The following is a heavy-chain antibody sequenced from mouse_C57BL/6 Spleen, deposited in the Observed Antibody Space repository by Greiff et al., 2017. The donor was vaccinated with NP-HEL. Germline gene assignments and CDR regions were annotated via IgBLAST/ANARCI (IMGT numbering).Heavy chain of an antibody. Sequence: DVKLVESGPGLVKPSQSLSLTCSVTGYSITSGYYWNWIRQFPGNKLEWMGYISYDGSNNYNPSLKNRISITRDTSKNQFFLKLNSVTTEDTATYYCAIYYGSSHWYFDVWGTGTTVTVSS. D-gene: IGHD1-1*01. CDR2: ISYDGSN. J-gene: IGHJ1*03. CDR1: GYSITSGYY. CDR3: AIYYGSSHWYFDV. V-gene: IGHV3-6*01.